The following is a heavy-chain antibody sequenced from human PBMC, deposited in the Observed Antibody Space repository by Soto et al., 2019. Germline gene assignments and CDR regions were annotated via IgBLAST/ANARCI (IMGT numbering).Heavy chain of an antibody. CDR2: INSASSAM. J-gene: IGHJ4*02. D-gene: IGHD3-16*02. V-gene: IGHV3-48*02. CDR3: AREGVLSEDY. Sequence: GGSLRLSCEASGFTFSAYSMNWVRQAPGKGLEWVSYINSASSAMYYADSVRGRFTISRDNTKNSLYLQMNSLRDEDTAVYYCAREGVLSEDYWGLGSLVTVSS. CDR1: GFTFSAYS.